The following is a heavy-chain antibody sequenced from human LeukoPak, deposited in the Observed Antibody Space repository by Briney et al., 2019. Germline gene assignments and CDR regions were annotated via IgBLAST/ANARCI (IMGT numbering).Heavy chain of an antibody. CDR1: GYTFTSYY. V-gene: IGHV1-46*01. D-gene: IGHD3-10*01. J-gene: IGHJ4*02. CDR2: INPSGGST. Sequence: ASVKVSCKASGYTFTSYYMHWVRQAPGQGLEWMGIINPSGGSTSYAQKFQGRVTMTRDMSTSTVYMELSSLRSEDTAVYYCARAPNYYGSGSPQRGYYFDYWGQGTLVTVSS. CDR3: ARAPNYYGSGSPQRGYYFDY.